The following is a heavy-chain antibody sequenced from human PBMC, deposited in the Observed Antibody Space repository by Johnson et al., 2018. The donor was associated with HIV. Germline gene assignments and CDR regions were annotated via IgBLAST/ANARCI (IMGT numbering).Heavy chain of an antibody. CDR3: AKGGIYYYDSSENAFDI. CDR2: ISGSGGST. CDR1: AFTFSSYA. J-gene: IGHJ3*02. D-gene: IGHD3-22*01. V-gene: IGHV3-23*04. Sequence: VQLVESGGGLVQPGGSLRLSCAASAFTFSSYAMSWVRQAPGKGLEWVSAISGSGGSTYYADSVKGRFTISRDNSKNTLYLQMNSLRAEDTAVYDCAKGGIYYYDSSENAFDIWGQGTMVTVSS.